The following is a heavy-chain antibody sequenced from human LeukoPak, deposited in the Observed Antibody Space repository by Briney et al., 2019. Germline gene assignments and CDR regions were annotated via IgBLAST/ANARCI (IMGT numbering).Heavy chain of an antibody. D-gene: IGHD4-17*01. V-gene: IGHV3-30*18. CDR2: ISYDGSNK. CDR1: GFTFSSYG. J-gene: IGHJ4*02. CDR3: AKDRNAYGDYAYFDY. Sequence: GGSLRLSCAASGFTFSSYGMHWVRQAPGKGLEWVAVISYDGSNKYYADSVKGRFTISRDNSKNTLYLQMNSLRAEDTAVYYCAKDRNAYGDYAYFDYWGQGILVTVSS.